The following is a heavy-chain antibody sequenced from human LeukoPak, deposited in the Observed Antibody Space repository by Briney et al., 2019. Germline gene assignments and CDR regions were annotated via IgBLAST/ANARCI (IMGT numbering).Heavy chain of an antibody. V-gene: IGHV4-59*01. CDR1: GGSISSCY. J-gene: IGHJ3*02. D-gene: IGHD1-1*01. CDR3: AKWTTAHYAFDI. CDR2: IYYSGST. Sequence: SETLSLTCTVSGGSISSCYWSWIRQPPGKGLEWIGYIYYSGSTNYNPSLKSRVTISVDTSKNQFYLKLSSVTAAADTAVYYCAKWTTAHYAFDIWGQGTMVTVSS.